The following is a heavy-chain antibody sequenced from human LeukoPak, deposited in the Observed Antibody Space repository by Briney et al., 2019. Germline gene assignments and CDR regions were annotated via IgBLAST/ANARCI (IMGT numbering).Heavy chain of an antibody. J-gene: IGHJ4*02. V-gene: IGHV3-30*02. D-gene: IGHD1-26*01. Sequence: GGSLRLSCAASGFTFSSYGMHWVRQAPGKGLESVAFIRYDGSNKYYADSVKGRFTISRDNSKNTLYLQMNSLRAEDTAVYYCAKDRGSGSYYYLDYWGQGTLVTVSS. CDR1: GFTFSSYG. CDR2: IRYDGSNK. CDR3: AKDRGSGSYYYLDY.